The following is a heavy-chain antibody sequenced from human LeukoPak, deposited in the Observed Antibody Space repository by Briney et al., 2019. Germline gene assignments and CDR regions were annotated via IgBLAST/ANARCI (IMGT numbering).Heavy chain of an antibody. Sequence: PGGSLRLSCAASGFTFSSYWMSWVRQAPGKGLEWVANIKQDGSEKYYVDSVKGRFTISRDNAKNSPYLQMNSLRAEDTAVYYCARELGYCSSTSCYGYYYGMDVWGQGTTVTVSS. CDR2: IKQDGSEK. V-gene: IGHV3-7*01. CDR1: GFTFSSYW. CDR3: ARELGYCSSTSCYGYYYGMDV. J-gene: IGHJ6*02. D-gene: IGHD2-2*01.